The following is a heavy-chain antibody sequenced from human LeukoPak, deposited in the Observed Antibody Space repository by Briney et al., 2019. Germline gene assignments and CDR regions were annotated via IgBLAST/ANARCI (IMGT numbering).Heavy chain of an antibody. Sequence: GGSLRLSCAASGFTFSSYAMSWVRQAPGKGLEWVSAISGSGGSTYYADSVKGRFTISRDNSKNTLYLQMNSLRDEDTAVYYCAKRVWGWDQGLGGMDVWGQGTTVTVSS. J-gene: IGHJ6*02. D-gene: IGHD3-16*01. CDR2: ISGSGGST. CDR1: GFTFSSYA. V-gene: IGHV3-23*01. CDR3: AKRVWGWDQGLGGMDV.